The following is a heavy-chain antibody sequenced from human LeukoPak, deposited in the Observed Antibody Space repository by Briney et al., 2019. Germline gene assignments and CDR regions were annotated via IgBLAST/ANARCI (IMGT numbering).Heavy chain of an antibody. D-gene: IGHD2-15*01. CDR3: ARERAPGYCSGGSCYSGRYYYYMDV. V-gene: IGHV3-53*01. CDR2: IYSGGST. J-gene: IGHJ6*03. CDR1: GFTVSSNY. Sequence: PGGSLRLSCAASGFTVSSNYMSWVRQAPGKGLEWVSVIYSGGSTYYADSVKGRFTISRDNSRNTLYLQMNSLRAEDTAVYYCARERAPGYCSGGSCYSGRYYYYMDVWGKGTTVTVSS.